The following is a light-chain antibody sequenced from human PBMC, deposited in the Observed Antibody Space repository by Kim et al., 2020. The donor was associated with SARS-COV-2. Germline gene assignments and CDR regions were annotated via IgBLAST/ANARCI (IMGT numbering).Light chain of an antibody. CDR1: QDISNY. Sequence: DIQMTQSPSSLSASVGDRVTITCQASQDISNYLNWYQQKPGKAPKPLIYDASNLETGVPSRFSGSGSGTDFTFTISSLQPEDIVTYYCQQYDNYPPTFGQGTKVDIK. CDR2: DAS. J-gene: IGKJ1*01. CDR3: QQYDNYPPT. V-gene: IGKV1-33*01.